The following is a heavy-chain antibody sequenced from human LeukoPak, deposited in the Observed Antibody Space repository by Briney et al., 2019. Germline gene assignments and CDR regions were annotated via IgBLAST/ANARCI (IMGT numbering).Heavy chain of an antibody. J-gene: IGHJ4*02. CDR1: GGSISSGGYY. D-gene: IGHD2-2*01. V-gene: IGHV4-31*03. CDR3: AREAVHCSSTSCYVWYFDY. CDR2: IYYSGST. Sequence: SETLSLTCTVSGGSISSGGYYWSWIRQHPGKGLEWIGYIYYSGSTYYNPSLKSRVTISVDTSKNQFSLKLSSVTAADTAVYYCAREAVHCSSTSCYVWYFDYWGQGTLVTVSS.